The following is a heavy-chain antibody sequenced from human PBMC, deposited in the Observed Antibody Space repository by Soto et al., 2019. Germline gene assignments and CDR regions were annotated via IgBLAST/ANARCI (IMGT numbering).Heavy chain of an antibody. V-gene: IGHV3-48*03. CDR1: GFTFSSYE. CDR2: ISSSGSTI. Sequence: EVQLVESGGGLVQPGGSLRLSCAASGFTFSSYEMNWVRQAPGKGLEWVSYISSSGSTIYYAYSVKGRFTISRDNAKNSLYLQMNSLRAEDTAVYYCARIIAAAGTDAYYYGMDVWGQGTTVTVSS. CDR3: ARIIAAAGTDAYYYGMDV. D-gene: IGHD6-13*01. J-gene: IGHJ6*02.